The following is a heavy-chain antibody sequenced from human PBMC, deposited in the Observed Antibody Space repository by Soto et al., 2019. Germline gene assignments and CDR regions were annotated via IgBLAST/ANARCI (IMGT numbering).Heavy chain of an antibody. CDR2: IWCDGSNK. V-gene: IGHV3-33*08. CDR3: AREPRRGPFDY. J-gene: IGHJ4*02. Sequence: QVQLVESGGGVVQPGRSLRLSCAASGFTFSSYGMHWVRQAPGKGLEWVAVIWCDGSNKYYADSVKGRFTISRDNSKNPLYLQMNSLRAEDTAVYYCAREPRRGPFDYWGQGTLVTVSS. D-gene: IGHD3-10*01. CDR1: GFTFSSYG.